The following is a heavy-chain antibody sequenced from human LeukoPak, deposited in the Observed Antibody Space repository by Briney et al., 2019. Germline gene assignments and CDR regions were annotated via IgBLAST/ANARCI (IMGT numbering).Heavy chain of an antibody. Sequence: GGFLRLSCAASGFSLSDVYMSWIRQAPGKGLEWVSYISSSGSSTKYADFVKGRFTISKDNAKNSLYLQMNNLRVEDTAVYYCARDRGRVAGEYFDYWGQGTLVTVSS. D-gene: IGHD6-19*01. J-gene: IGHJ4*02. CDR3: ARDRGRVAGEYFDY. CDR2: ISSSGSST. CDR1: GFSLSDVY. V-gene: IGHV3-11*06.